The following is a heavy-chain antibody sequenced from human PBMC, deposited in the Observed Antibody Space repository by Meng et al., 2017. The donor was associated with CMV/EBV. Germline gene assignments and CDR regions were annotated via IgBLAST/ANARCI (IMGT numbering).Heavy chain of an antibody. CDR1: GYTFITYY. V-gene: IGHV1-46*01. CDR3: ASDMRPEPDYYYYYGMDV. J-gene: IGHJ6*02. CDR2: INPSDGNT. Sequence: ASVKVSCKSSGYTFITYYMNWVRQAPGQGLEWMGIINPSDGNTKYAQKFQGRVTLTRDTSTSTVYMELGSLRSEDTAVYYCASDMRPEPDYYYYYGMDVWGQGTTVTVSS.